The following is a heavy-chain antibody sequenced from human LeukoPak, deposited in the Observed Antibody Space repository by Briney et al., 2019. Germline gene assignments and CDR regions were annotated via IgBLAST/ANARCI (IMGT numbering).Heavy chain of an antibody. CDR2: INHSGST. V-gene: IGHV4-34*01. J-gene: IGHJ4*02. CDR1: GGSFSGYY. Sequence: PSETLSLTCGVYGGSFSGYYWSWIRQPPGKGLEWIGEINHSGSTNYNPSLKSRVTISVDTSKNQFSLKLSSVTAADTAVYYCARSAARRLYYFDYWGQGTLVTVSS. D-gene: IGHD6-6*01. CDR3: ARSAARRLYYFDY.